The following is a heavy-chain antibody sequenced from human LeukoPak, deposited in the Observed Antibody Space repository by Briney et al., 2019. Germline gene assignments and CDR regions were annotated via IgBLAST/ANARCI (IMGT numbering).Heavy chain of an antibody. Sequence: PGRSLRLSCAASGFTFDGYAMHWVRQAPGKGLEWVSGISWNSGSIGYAVSVKGRFTISRDNAKNSLYLQMNCLRAEDTALYYCAKGVAARYSYYMDVWDKGTTVTVSS. D-gene: IGHD6-6*01. J-gene: IGHJ6*03. CDR1: GFTFDGYA. CDR2: ISWNSGSI. V-gene: IGHV3-9*01. CDR3: AKGVAARYSYYMDV.